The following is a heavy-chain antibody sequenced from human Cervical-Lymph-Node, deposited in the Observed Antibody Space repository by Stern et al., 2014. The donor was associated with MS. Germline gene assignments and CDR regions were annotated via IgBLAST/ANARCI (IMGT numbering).Heavy chain of an antibody. CDR3: ATQGRALAPD. Sequence: QVQLQESGPGLVKPSQTLSLTCTVSGDSISSGNYYWSWIRQPAGKGLEWIGRIYSSGTTYYNPSLRSRVPIAIDTSNNHFSLKLSSVTATDTAVYYCATQGRALAPDWGQGTLVTVSS. CDR1: GDSISSGNYY. J-gene: IGHJ4*02. CDR2: IYSSGTT. V-gene: IGHV4-61*02.